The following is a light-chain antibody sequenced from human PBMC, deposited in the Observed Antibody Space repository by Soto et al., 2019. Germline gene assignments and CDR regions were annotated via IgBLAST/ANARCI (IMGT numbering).Light chain of an antibody. CDR2: DAS. V-gene: IGKV3D-15*01. CDR3: QQYSNWPPFT. Sequence: PGETATLSCRASQSVRSHLAWYQQRPGQPPRLLIYDASYRATGVPLRFSGSGSGTEFTLTISSLESGDSAVYYCQQYSNWPPFTFGQGTRLEI. J-gene: IGKJ5*01. CDR1: QSVRSH.